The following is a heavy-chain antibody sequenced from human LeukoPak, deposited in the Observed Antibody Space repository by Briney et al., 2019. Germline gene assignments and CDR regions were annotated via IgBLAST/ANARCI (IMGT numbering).Heavy chain of an antibody. CDR2: IYYSGTT. J-gene: IGHJ4*02. CDR1: GGSISTYY. CDR3: ARDTPYFDY. Sequence: PSETLSLTCTVSGGSISTYYWSWIRQPPGKGLEWLVFIYYSGTTNYNPSLKCRASISVDTSTNQFSLTLSSVTAADTAVYYCARDTPYFDYWGQGTLVTVSS. V-gene: IGHV4-59*01.